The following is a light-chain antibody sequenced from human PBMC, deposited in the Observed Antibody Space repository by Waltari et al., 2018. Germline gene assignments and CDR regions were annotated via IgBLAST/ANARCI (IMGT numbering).Light chain of an antibody. CDR1: QSISTY. Sequence: DIQMTQSPSSLSASVGDRVTITCRASQSISTYLNWYQQKPGKAPNLLIYAASRLQGGVPSRFSGSGSGTDFTLTISSLQPEDFASYYCQQSYNTPPTFGQGTKVEIK. J-gene: IGKJ1*01. CDR3: QQSYNTPPT. V-gene: IGKV1-39*01. CDR2: AAS.